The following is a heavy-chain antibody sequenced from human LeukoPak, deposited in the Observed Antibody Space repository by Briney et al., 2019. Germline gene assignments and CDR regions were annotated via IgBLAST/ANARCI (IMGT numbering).Heavy chain of an antibody. CDR2: IISKSDGGTT. D-gene: IGHD5-24*01. Sequence: GGSLRLSCAASGFTFSGYWMSWVRQTPGKRLEWIGRIISKSDGGTTDYAAPVKDRFIISRDDSKGTLYLQLNSLRTDDTAVYYCLAQYYFDYWGRGTLVTVSS. CDR3: LAQYYFDY. V-gene: IGHV3-15*01. J-gene: IGHJ4*02. CDR1: GFTFSGYW.